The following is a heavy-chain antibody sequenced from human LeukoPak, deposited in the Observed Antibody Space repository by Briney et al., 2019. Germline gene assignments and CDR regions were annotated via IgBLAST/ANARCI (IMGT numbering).Heavy chain of an antibody. CDR3: ASGGGNY. V-gene: IGHV3-NL1*01. Sequence: GGSLRLSCAASGFTFSTYGMHWVRQAPGKGLEWVSVIYSGGSTYYADSVKGRFTISGDNSKNTLYLQMNSLRAEDTAVYYCASGGGNYWGQGTLVTVSS. D-gene: IGHD4-23*01. CDR1: GFTFSTYG. CDR2: IYSGGST. J-gene: IGHJ4*02.